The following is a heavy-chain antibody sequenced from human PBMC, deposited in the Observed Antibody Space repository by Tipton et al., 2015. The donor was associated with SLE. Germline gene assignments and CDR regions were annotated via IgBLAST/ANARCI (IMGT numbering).Heavy chain of an antibody. J-gene: IGHJ2*01. CDR2: IYPGDSDT. CDR1: GYTFTTYW. D-gene: IGHD3-22*01. Sequence: QLVQSGAEVKKPGESLTISCKGSGYTFTTYWIGWVRQLPGNGLEWMGIIYPGDSDTRYSPSFQGQVTISADKSISTAYLQWSSLKASDTAMYYCARRDPDRWYFDLWGRGTLVSVSS. CDR3: ARRDPDRWYFDL. V-gene: IGHV5-51*01.